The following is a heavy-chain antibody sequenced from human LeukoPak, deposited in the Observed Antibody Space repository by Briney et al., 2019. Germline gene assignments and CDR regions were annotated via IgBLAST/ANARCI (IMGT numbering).Heavy chain of an antibody. J-gene: IGHJ1*01. CDR1: GFTFSSDW. CDR3: AGDFGYFQH. V-gene: IGHV3-7*04. D-gene: IGHD3-10*01. CDR2: IKPGGREK. Sequence: GRSLRLSCAASGFTFSSDWMTWVRQAPGKGLEWVANIKPGGREKYYVDSVKGRFTISRDNAKSSLYLQMNSLRDEDTAVYYCAGDFGYFQHWGQGTLVTVSS.